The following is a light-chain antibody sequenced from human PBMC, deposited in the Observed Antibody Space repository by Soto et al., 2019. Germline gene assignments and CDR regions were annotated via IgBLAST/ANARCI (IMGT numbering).Light chain of an antibody. CDR2: GAS. Sequence: EIVLTQSPGTLSLSPGERATLSCRPSQSVSSSNLAWYQQKPGQAPRLLIYGASSRATGIPDRFSGSGSGTDFTLTISRLEPEDFAVYYCQKYGSSPPRTFGQGTKLEIK. CDR1: QSVSSSN. CDR3: QKYGSSPPRT. J-gene: IGKJ2*01. V-gene: IGKV3-20*01.